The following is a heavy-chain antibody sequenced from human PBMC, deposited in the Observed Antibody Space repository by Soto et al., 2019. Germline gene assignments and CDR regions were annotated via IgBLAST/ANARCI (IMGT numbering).Heavy chain of an antibody. Sequence: GGSLRLSCAASGFTFDSYGMSWVRQAPGKGLEWVSSISGSGGSTYYADSVKGRFTISRDNSKNTLYLQVNSLRAEDTAVYYCARDWSFDYWGQGTLVTVSS. V-gene: IGHV3-23*01. CDR2: ISGSGGST. CDR3: ARDWSFDY. D-gene: IGHD3-9*01. CDR1: GFTFDSYG. J-gene: IGHJ4*02.